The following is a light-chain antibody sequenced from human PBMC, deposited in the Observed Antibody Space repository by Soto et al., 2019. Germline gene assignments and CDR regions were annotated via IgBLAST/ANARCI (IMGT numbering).Light chain of an antibody. Sequence: DIQMTQSPGSLSASVGGRVTSTCRASQTISSWLAWYQQKPEKAPKVLIYRASHLESGVPSRFSASGSGTEFSLTINSLQADDFATYYCQQYHIYSWTFGQGTKVDIK. V-gene: IGKV1-5*03. CDR2: RAS. J-gene: IGKJ1*01. CDR3: QQYHIYSWT. CDR1: QTISSW.